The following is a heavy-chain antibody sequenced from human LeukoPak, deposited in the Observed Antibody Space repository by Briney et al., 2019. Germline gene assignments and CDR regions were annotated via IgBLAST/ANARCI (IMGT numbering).Heavy chain of an antibody. D-gene: IGHD6-13*01. Sequence: PGGSLRLSCAASGFSFSSYSMNCVRQAPGKGLEWVSSISSSSSYIYYADSVKGRLTISRDNAKNSLYLQMTSLRAEDTAVYYCARFPAAGNFDYWGQGTLVTVSS. J-gene: IGHJ4*02. CDR1: GFSFSSYS. CDR2: ISSSSSYI. CDR3: ARFPAAGNFDY. V-gene: IGHV3-21*01.